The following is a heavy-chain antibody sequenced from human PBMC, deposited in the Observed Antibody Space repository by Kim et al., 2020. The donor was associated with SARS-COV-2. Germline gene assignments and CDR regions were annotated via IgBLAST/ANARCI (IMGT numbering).Heavy chain of an antibody. CDR2: INHRGST. J-gene: IGHJ5*01. V-gene: IGHV4-34*01. CDR1: GGSISDSY. D-gene: IGHD2-2*01. Sequence: SETLSLTCAVYGGSISDSYWTWIRQPPGKGLEWIGDINHRGSTSSDPSLRSRVTMLIDTSQNQFSLVLTSVTAADTAMYFCVRGVWRDSTNYRPFCDSWG. CDR3: VRGVWRDSTNYRPFCDS.